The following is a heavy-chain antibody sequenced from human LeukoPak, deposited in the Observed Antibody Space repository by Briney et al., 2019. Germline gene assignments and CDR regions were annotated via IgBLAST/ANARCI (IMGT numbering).Heavy chain of an antibody. J-gene: IGHJ4*02. Sequence: PGGSLRLSCAASGFAFSDYYMTWIRQAPGKGLEWVSYSGSSGYTIQYADSVKGRFTISRDNAKNSLYLQMNSLRAEDTAVYYCARHLYGGDAMYFDYWGQGTLVTVSS. CDR3: ARHLYGGDAMYFDY. V-gene: IGHV3-11*04. D-gene: IGHD4-23*01. CDR1: GFAFSDYY. CDR2: SGSSGYTI.